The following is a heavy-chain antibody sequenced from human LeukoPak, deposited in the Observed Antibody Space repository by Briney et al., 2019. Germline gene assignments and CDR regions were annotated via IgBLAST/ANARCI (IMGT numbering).Heavy chain of an antibody. Sequence: PGKSLRLSCVASGFTFSNYAIHWVRQAPGKGLEWVAVISSDGTNKHYADSVKGRFTISRDNSKNTLYLQMNNLRAEDTAVFYCATTLTAVFDYWGQGTQVTVSS. CDR1: GFTFSNYA. J-gene: IGHJ4*02. CDR3: ATTLTAVFDY. D-gene: IGHD2-21*02. V-gene: IGHV3-30*03. CDR2: ISSDGTNK.